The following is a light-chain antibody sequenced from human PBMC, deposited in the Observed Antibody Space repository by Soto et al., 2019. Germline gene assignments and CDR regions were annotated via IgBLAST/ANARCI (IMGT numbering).Light chain of an antibody. CDR3: QQYGSSPHFT. Sequence: EMVFTQSPATLSFSPWERSTLSFRAIQSIGLAIAWYQHKPGHAHRILIFAESQRAHGIPARFRGSGSGTDFTLTLRRLEPDDFGVYYCQQYGSSPHFTLGPGTKVDIK. J-gene: IGKJ3*01. CDR1: QSIGLA. CDR2: AES. V-gene: IGKV3-20*01.